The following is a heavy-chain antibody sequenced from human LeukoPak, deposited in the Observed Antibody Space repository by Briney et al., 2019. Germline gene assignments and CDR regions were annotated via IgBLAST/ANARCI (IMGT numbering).Heavy chain of an antibody. Sequence: SVKVSCKASGYTFTSYGISWVRQAPGQGLEWMGGIIPIFGTANYAQKFQGRVTITADESTSTAYMELSSLRSEDTAVYYCASGGYSSGWYFYWGQGTLVTVSS. V-gene: IGHV1-69*13. CDR1: GYTFTSYG. D-gene: IGHD6-19*01. CDR3: ASGGYSSGWYFY. J-gene: IGHJ4*02. CDR2: IIPIFGTA.